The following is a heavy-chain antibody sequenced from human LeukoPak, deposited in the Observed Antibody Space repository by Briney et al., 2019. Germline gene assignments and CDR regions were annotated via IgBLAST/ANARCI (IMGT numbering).Heavy chain of an antibody. Sequence: ASETLSLTCAVYGESFSGYYWSWLRQPPGKGLEGIGEINHSGSTNYNPSLKSRVTISVDTSKNQFSLKLSSVTAADTAVYYCARDFPYYYYMDVWGKGTTVTVSS. V-gene: IGHV4-34*01. CDR3: ARDFPYYYYMDV. CDR2: INHSGST. CDR1: GESFSGYY. D-gene: IGHD2/OR15-2a*01. J-gene: IGHJ6*03.